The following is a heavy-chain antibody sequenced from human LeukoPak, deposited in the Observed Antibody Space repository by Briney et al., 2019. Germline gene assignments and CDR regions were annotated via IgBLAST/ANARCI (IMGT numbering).Heavy chain of an antibody. Sequence: ASVKVSCKASGYTFTSYYMHWVRQAPGQGLEWMGIINPSGGSTSYAQKFQGRVTMTRDMSTSTVYMELSSLRSEDTAVYYCAREDTAMVAYDYWGQGTLVTVSP. CDR1: GYTFTSYY. D-gene: IGHD5-18*01. V-gene: IGHV1-46*01. CDR3: AREDTAMVAYDY. J-gene: IGHJ4*02. CDR2: INPSGGST.